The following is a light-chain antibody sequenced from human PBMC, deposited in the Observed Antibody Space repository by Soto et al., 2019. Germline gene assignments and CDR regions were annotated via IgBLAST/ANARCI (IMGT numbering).Light chain of an antibody. CDR1: QSVSSN. CDR3: QQYNNWWT. V-gene: IGKV3-15*01. Sequence: EIVMTQSPATLSVSPGERATLSCRASQSVSSNLAWYQQKPGQAPRLLISGASTRATGIPARFSGSGSGTEFTLTISSLRSEDFAVYYCQQYNNWWTFGQGTKVEIK. J-gene: IGKJ1*01. CDR2: GAS.